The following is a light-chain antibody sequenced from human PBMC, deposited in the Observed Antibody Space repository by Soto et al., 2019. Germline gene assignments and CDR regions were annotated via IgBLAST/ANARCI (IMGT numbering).Light chain of an antibody. V-gene: IGKV3-11*01. Sequence: EIVLTQSPATLSLSPGERATLSCRASQSVSSYLAWYQQKPGQAPRLLIYDASNRATGIPARFSGSGSGTEFTLTISSLEPEDFAVYYCQQRSNWPPFTFGPGTTVDIK. J-gene: IGKJ3*01. CDR3: QQRSNWPPFT. CDR2: DAS. CDR1: QSVSSY.